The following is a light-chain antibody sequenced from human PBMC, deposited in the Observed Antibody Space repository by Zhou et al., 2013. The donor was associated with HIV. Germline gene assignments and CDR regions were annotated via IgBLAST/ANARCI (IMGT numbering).Light chain of an antibody. CDR1: QSISRW. CDR2: KAS. V-gene: IGKV1-5*03. J-gene: IGKJ1*01. CDR3: QQYNSYPWT. Sequence: DIQMTQSPSTLSASVGDRVTITCRASQSISRWVAWYQQKPGEAPKLLIYKASTLQSGVPSRFSGTGSGTDFALTISSLQPDDFATYYCQQYNSYPWTFGQGTKVEIK.